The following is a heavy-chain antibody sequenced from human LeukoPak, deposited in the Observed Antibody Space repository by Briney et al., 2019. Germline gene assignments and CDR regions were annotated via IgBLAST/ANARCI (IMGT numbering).Heavy chain of an antibody. V-gene: IGHV4-39*07. CDR1: GGSISNSSYY. J-gene: IGHJ4*02. Sequence: SETLSLTCTVSGGSISNSSYYWGWIRQPPGKGLEWIGSIYYSGSTYYNPSLKSRVTISVDTSKNQFSLKLSSVTAADTAVYYCAREERYYDILTGYHPRPNFDYWGQGTLVTVSS. CDR2: IYYSGST. D-gene: IGHD3-9*01. CDR3: AREERYYDILTGYHPRPNFDY.